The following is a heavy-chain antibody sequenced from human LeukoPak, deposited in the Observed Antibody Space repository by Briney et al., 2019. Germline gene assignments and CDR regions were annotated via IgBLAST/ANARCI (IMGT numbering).Heavy chain of an antibody. CDR3: TRAGYYDSSGTNWYFDL. CDR2: IRSKAYGGTT. V-gene: IGHV3-49*03. Sequence: GGSLRLSCTASGFTFGDYAMSWFRQAPGKGLGWVGFIRSKAYGGTTEYAASVKGRFTISRDDSKSIAYLQMNSLKTEDTAVYYCTRAGYYDSSGTNWYFDLWGRGTLVTVSS. CDR1: GFTFGDYA. J-gene: IGHJ2*01. D-gene: IGHD3-22*01.